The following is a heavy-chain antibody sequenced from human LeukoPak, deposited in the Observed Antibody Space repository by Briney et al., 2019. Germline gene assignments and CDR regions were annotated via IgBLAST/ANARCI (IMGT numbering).Heavy chain of an antibody. D-gene: IGHD3-22*01. CDR3: ARDGWYDSSGYSPGEYFYYMDV. CDR2: IKPDGSEK. Sequence: GGSLRLSCAGSDFSLSNSWMDWVRQAPGKGLEWGANIKPDGSEKYYVDSVKGRFTISRDNAKNSLYLQMNSLRTEDTAVYYCARDGWYDSSGYSPGEYFYYMDVWGKGTTVTVSS. CDR1: DFSLSNSW. J-gene: IGHJ6*03. V-gene: IGHV3-7*01.